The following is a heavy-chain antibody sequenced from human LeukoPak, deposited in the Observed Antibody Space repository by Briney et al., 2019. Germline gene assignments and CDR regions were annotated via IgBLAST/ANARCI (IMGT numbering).Heavy chain of an antibody. CDR1: GFTFSSYA. Sequence: GGSLRLSCAASGFTFSSYAMHWVRQAPGKGLEWVAVISYDGSNKYYADSVKGRFTISRDNSKNTLYLQMNSLRAEDTAVYYCARDAAPYQLLYDCAFDIWGQGTMVTVSS. CDR2: ISYDGSNK. CDR3: ARDAAPYQLLYDCAFDI. J-gene: IGHJ3*02. V-gene: IGHV3-30-3*01. D-gene: IGHD2-2*02.